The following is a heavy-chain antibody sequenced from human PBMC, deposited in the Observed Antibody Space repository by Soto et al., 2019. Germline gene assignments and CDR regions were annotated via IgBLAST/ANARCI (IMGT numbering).Heavy chain of an antibody. Sequence: SAKVSSNGSRGTFGSYSISWVRQAPGQGLEWMGRIIPILGIANYAQKFQGRVTITADESTSTAYMELSSLRSEDTAVYYCATGRATRYYGMDVWGQGTTVTVSS. V-gene: IGHV1-69*04. CDR2: IIPILGIA. CDR1: RGTFGSYS. CDR3: ATGRATRYYGMDV. J-gene: IGHJ6*02.